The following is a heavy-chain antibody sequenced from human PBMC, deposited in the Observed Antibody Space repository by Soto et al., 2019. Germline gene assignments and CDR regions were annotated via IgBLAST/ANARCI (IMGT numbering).Heavy chain of an antibody. J-gene: IGHJ6*02. CDR2: IYPGDSDT. CDR1: GYSFTSYW. D-gene: IGHD2-15*01. CDR3: ARREYCSGGSCRYYYGMDV. Sequence: GESLKISCKGSGYSFTSYWIGWVRQMPGKGLEWMGIIYPGDSDTRYSPSFQGQVTISADKSISTAYLQWSSLKASDTAMYYCARREYCSGGSCRYYYGMDVWGQGTTVTVSS. V-gene: IGHV5-51*01.